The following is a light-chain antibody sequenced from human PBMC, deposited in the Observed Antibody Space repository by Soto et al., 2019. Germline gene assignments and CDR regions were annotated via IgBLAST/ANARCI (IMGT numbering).Light chain of an antibody. CDR1: QGVRND. CDR3: LQDYNYPVT. J-gene: IGKJ4*01. V-gene: IGKV1-6*01. CDR2: TTS. Sequence: AIQMTQSPSSLSASVGDRVTITCRASQGVRNDLGWYQQKPGKAPKLLIYTTSNLQSGVPSRFSGSGSGTDFTLTISSLQPEDFATYYCLQDYNYPVTFGGGTKVEIK.